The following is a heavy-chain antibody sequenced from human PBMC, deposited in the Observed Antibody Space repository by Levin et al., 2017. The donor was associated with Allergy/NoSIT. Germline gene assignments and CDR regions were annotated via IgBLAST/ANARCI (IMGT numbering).Heavy chain of an antibody. J-gene: IGHJ4*02. D-gene: IGHD3-10*01. Sequence: SETLSLTCTVSGGSVSSSGYYWGWIRQPPGKGLEWIGSIYYSGSAYYNPSLKSRVTISLDTSENWFSLKLTSVTAADTAVYYCATYGSGSYYQFDYWGQGTLVTVSS. CDR3: ATYGSGSYYQFDY. V-gene: IGHV4-39*01. CDR2: IYYSGSA. CDR1: GGSVSSSGYY.